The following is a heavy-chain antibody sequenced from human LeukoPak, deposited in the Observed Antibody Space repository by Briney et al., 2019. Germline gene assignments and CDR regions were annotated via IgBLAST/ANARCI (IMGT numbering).Heavy chain of an antibody. V-gene: IGHV4-34*01. CDR1: GGSFSGYY. J-gene: IGHJ5*02. Sequence: SETLSLTCAVCGGSFSGYYWSWIRQPPGKGLEWIGEINHSGSTNYNPSLKSRVTISVDTSKNQFSLKLSSVTAADTAVYYCARPSGYSSGWYKFRWFDPWGQGTLVTVSS. D-gene: IGHD6-19*01. CDR3: ARPSGYSSGWYKFRWFDP. CDR2: INHSGST.